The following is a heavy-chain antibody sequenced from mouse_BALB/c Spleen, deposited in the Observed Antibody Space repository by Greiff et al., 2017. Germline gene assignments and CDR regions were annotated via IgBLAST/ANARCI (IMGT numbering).Heavy chain of an antibody. V-gene: IGHV3-6*02. CDR3: ARGGTMITTSWFAY. Sequence: EVQLVESGPGLVKPSQSLSLTCSVTGYSITSGYYWNWIRQFPGNKLEWMGYISYDGSNNYNPSLKNRISITRDTSKNQFFLKLNSVTTEDTATYYCARGGTMITTSWFAYWGQGTLVTVSA. D-gene: IGHD2-4*01. CDR2: ISYDGSN. J-gene: IGHJ3*01. CDR1: GYSITSGYY.